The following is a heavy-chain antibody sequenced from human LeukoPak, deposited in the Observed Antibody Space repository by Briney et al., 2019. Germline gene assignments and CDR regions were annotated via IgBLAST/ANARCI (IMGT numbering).Heavy chain of an antibody. CDR2: INPNSGGT. V-gene: IGHV1-2*02. Sequence: ASVKVSCKASGYTFTGYYMHWVRQAPGQGLEWMGWINPNSGGTNYAQKFQGRVTMTRDTSISTAYMELSRLRSDDTAVYYCARVPWRYCSSASCSHFDYWGQGTLVTVSS. CDR3: ARVPWRYCSSASCSHFDY. CDR1: GYTFTGYY. D-gene: IGHD2-2*01. J-gene: IGHJ4*02.